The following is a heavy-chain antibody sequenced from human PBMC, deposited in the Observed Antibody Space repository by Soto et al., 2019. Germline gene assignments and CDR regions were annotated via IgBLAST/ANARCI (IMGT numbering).Heavy chain of an antibody. CDR2: ISDGGRT. CDR3: SRDHTSGGYDF. J-gene: IGHJ4*02. D-gene: IGHD5-12*01. Sequence: PVGCLRISCAACGFSVKNIYMSWVRQAPGKGLEWVSTISDGGRTYYSDSVKGRFTVSRDSSKNTLSLHMSSLRVEDTAVYYCSRDHTSGGYDFRGPGTLVTVSS. CDR1: GFSVKNIY. V-gene: IGHV3-53*01.